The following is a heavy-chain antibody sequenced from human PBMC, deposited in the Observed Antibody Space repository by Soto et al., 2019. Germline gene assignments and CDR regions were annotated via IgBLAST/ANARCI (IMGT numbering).Heavy chain of an antibody. CDR3: ARDCGDYDSRGYYYGMDV. V-gene: IGHV3-30-3*01. J-gene: IGHJ6*02. Sequence: GGSLRLSCAASGFTFSSYAMHWVRQAPGKGLEWVAVISYDGSNKYYADSVKGRFTISRDNSKNTLYLQMNSLRAEDTAVYYFARDCGDYDSRGYYYGMDVWGQGTTVTVSS. D-gene: IGHD3-22*01. CDR2: ISYDGSNK. CDR1: GFTFSSYA.